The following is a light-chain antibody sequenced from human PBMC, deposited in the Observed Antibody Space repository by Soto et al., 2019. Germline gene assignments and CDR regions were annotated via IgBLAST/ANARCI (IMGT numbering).Light chain of an antibody. CDR1: QSVVFGSNNKNY. V-gene: IGKV4-1*01. J-gene: IGKJ1*01. CDR2: WAS. CDR3: QQYYDAPRT. Sequence: DVVMTQSPDSLAVSLGERATINCRSSQSVVFGSNNKNYVAWYQQKAGQPPKLLISWASSRESGVPDRFSGSGSGTDFTLTISRLQAEDVAVYYCQQYYDAPRTFGQGTKVEIK.